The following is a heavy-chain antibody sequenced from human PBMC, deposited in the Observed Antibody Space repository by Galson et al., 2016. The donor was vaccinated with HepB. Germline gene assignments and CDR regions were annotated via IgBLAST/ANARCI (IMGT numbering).Heavy chain of an antibody. V-gene: IGHV3-23*01. CDR1: GFTFRDST. D-gene: IGHD3-10*01. CDR2: ITGSGVSS. Sequence: SLRLSCAASGFTFRDSTMTWVRQAPGKGLEWVSTITGSGVSSYYADSVKGRFTISRDNSKNTLYLQMNSLRVEDSAVYYCAKGKRYSDSGSYHVDYWGQGTLVTVSS. CDR3: AKGKRYSDSGSYHVDY. J-gene: IGHJ4*02.